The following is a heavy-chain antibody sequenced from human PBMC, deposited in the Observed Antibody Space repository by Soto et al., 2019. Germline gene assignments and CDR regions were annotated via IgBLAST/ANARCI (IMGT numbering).Heavy chain of an antibody. CDR1: GYSFTSYW. CDR2: IYPGDSDT. V-gene: IGHV5-51*01. J-gene: IGHJ6*03. Sequence: PGESLKISCKGSGYSFTSYWIGWVRQMPGKGLEWMGIIYPGDSDTRYSPSFQGQVTISADKSISTAYLQWSSLKASDTAMYYCARHVLEWPNYYYYMDVWGKGTTVTVSS. D-gene: IGHD3-3*01. CDR3: ARHVLEWPNYYYYMDV.